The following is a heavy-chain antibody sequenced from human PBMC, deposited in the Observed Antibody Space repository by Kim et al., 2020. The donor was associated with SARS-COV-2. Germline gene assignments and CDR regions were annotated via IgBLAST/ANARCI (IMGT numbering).Heavy chain of an antibody. D-gene: IGHD4-17*01. CDR3: AREPPYGYYGAPLDS. CDR1: GFTFSSFA. CDR2: IWYDGSNK. V-gene: IGHV3-33*01. Sequence: GGSLRLSCAASGFTFSSFAMHWVRQAPGKGLEWVAVIWYDGSNKYYADSVKGRFTISRDNSKNTVNLEMNSLRAEDTAVYYCAREPPYGYYGAPLDSWGQGTPVTVSS. J-gene: IGHJ4*02.